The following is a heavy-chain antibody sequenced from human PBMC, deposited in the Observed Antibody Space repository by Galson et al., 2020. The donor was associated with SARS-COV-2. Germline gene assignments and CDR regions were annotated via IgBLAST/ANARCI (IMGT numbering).Heavy chain of an antibody. CDR1: GFTFSNAW. V-gene: IGHV3-15*01. D-gene: IGHD2-15*01. CDR3: TTTSLKDIVVVVAANYYYYYGMDV. CDR2: IKSKTDGGTT. Sequence: GESLKISCAASGFTFSNAWMSWVRQAPGKGLEWVGRIKSKTDGGTTDYAAPVKGRFTISRDDSKNTLYLQMNSLKTEDTAVYYCTTTSLKDIVVVVAANYYYYYGMDVWGQGTTVTVSS. J-gene: IGHJ6*02.